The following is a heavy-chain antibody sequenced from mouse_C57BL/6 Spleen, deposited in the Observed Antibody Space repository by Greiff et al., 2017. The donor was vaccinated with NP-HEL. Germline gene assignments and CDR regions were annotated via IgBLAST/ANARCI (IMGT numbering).Heavy chain of an antibody. CDR3: AREITDPMDY. CDR2: IYPGSGNT. CDR1: GYSFTSYY. V-gene: IGHV1-66*01. J-gene: IGHJ4*01. Sequence: VQLQQSGPELVKPGASVKISCKASGYSFTSYYIHWVKQRPGQGLEWIGWIYPGSGNTKYNEKFKGKATLTADTSSSTAYMQLSSLTSEDSAVYYCAREITDPMDYWGQGTSVTASS. D-gene: IGHD2-4*01.